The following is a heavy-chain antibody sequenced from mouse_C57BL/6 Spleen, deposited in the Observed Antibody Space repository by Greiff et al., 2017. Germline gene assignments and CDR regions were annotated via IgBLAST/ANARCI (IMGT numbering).Heavy chain of an antibody. D-gene: IGHD1-1*01. V-gene: IGHV1-82*01. CDR2: IDPGDGDT. CDR3: ARSRDYGGSYGWYFGG. J-gene: IGHJ1*03. CDR1: GYAFSSSW. Sequence: QVQLKESGPELVKPGASVKISCKASGYAFSSSWMNWVKQRPGKGLEWIGRIDPGDGDTNYNGKFKGKATLTADKSSSAAYMQLSSLTSEDSAVYFCARSRDYGGSYGWYFGGWGTGATVTVST.